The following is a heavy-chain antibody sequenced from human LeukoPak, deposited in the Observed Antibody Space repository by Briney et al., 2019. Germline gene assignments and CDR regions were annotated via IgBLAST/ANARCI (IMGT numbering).Heavy chain of an antibody. D-gene: IGHD1-26*01. J-gene: IGHJ4*02. CDR3: ARQWNPVGAIRAFDY. CDR1: GFTFSNYW. V-gene: IGHV3-7*01. CDR2: IKQDGSDK. Sequence: PGGSLRLSCSASGFTFSNYWMSWVRQAPGKGLEWVANIKQDGSDKYYVDSVKGRFTISRDNAKNSLYLQMNSLRAEDTAVYYCARQWNPVGAIRAFDYWGQGTLVTVSS.